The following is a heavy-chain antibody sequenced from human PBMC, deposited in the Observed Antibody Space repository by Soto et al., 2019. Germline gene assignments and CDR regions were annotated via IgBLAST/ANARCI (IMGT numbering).Heavy chain of an antibody. D-gene: IGHD3-9*01. Sequence: QVQLQESGPGLVKPSGTLSLTCAVSGGSISSSNWWSWVRQPPGKGLEWIGEIYHSGSTNYNPSLKSRVTISVDKSKNQFSLKLSSVTAADTAMYYCARAQEDGFDWLNFDYWGQGTLVTVSS. V-gene: IGHV4-4*02. J-gene: IGHJ4*02. CDR2: IYHSGST. CDR3: ARAQEDGFDWLNFDY. CDR1: GGSISSSNW.